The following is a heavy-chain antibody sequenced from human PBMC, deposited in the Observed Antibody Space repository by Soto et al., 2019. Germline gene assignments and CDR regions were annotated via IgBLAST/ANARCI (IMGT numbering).Heavy chain of an antibody. V-gene: IGHV4-61*01. J-gene: IGHJ4*02. CDR1: VASLISGSYY. CDR3: AREVVKWGGEF. Sequence: PSKTLSLTCTFSVASLISGSYYWSWIRQPPGKGLEWIGFVYSRGITNFNPSLKSRLTISLDTSKNQFSLKLSSLTAADTAVYYCAREVVKWGGEFWGRGTLVTVS. D-gene: IGHD3-16*01. CDR2: VYSRGIT.